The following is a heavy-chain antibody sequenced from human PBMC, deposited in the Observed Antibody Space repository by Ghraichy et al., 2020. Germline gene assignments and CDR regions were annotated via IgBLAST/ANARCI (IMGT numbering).Heavy chain of an antibody. CDR2: IYYSGST. Sequence: SETLSLTCTVSGGSISSYYWSWIRQPPGKGLEWIGYIYYSGSTNYNPSLKSRVTISVDTSKNQFSLKLSSVTAADTAVYYCARGSNPLWFGELFPNWFDPWGQGTLVTVSS. V-gene: IGHV4-59*01. CDR1: GGSISSYY. D-gene: IGHD3-10*01. J-gene: IGHJ5*02. CDR3: ARGSNPLWFGELFPNWFDP.